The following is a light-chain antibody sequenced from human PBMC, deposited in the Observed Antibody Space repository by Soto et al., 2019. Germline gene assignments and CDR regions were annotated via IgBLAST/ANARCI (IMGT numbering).Light chain of an antibody. CDR2: DVS. V-gene: IGLV2-11*01. CDR3: CSYAGSYTWV. J-gene: IGLJ3*02. CDR1: SSDVGDYNY. Sequence: QSALTQPRSVSGSPGQSVTISCTGTSSDVGDYNYVSWYEQRPGKAPKVMIYDVSRRPSGVPDRISGSKSGNTASLTISGLQSEDEADYYCCSYAGSYTWVFGGGTKLTVL.